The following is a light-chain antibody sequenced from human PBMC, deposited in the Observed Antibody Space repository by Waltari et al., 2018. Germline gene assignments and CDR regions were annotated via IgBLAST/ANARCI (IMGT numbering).Light chain of an antibody. J-gene: IGLJ3*02. Sequence: QSVLTQPPSVSAAPGQKVPIPCPGTRSTLWNNSVSCYRQLPGTVPKLLIYENNRRPSGIPDRFSGSKSGTSATLGISGLNTGDEADYYCATWDNSLNAGVFGGGTRLTVL. V-gene: IGLV1-51*02. CDR2: ENN. CDR3: ATWDNSLNAGV. CDR1: RSTLWNNS.